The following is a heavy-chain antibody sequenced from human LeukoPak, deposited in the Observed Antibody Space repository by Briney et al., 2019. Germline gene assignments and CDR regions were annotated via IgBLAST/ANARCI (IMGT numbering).Heavy chain of an antibody. D-gene: IGHD2-2*01. V-gene: IGHV3-64*01. CDR1: GFTFSSYA. J-gene: IGHJ4*02. Sequence: PGGSLRLSCAASGFTFSSYAMHWVRQAPGKGLEYVSAISSNGGSTYYANSVKGRFTIPRDNSKNTLYLQMGSLRAEDMAVYYCARGHSEVGCSSTSCYQLDYWGQGTLVTVSS. CDR3: ARGHSEVGCSSTSCYQLDY. CDR2: ISSNGGST.